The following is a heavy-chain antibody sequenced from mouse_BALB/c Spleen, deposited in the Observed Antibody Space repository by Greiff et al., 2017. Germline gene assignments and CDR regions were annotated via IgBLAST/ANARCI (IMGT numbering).Heavy chain of an antibody. J-gene: IGHJ1*01. V-gene: IGHV5-17*02. Sequence: EVKLVESGGGLVQPGGSRKLSCAASGFTFSRFGMHWVRQAPEKGLEWVAYISNGSSTIYYADTVKGRFTISRDNPKNTLFLQMTSLRSEDTAMYYCARLRYFDVWGAGTTVTVSS. CDR3: ARLRYFDV. CDR2: ISNGSSTI. CDR1: GFTFSRFG.